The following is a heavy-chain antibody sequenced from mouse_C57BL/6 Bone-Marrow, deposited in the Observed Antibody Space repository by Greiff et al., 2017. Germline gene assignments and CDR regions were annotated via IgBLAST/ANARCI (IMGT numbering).Heavy chain of an antibody. V-gene: IGHV14-4*01. CDR3: SSFGGNYFYF. CDR1: GFNIKDDY. Sequence: EVQLVESGAELVRPGASVTLSCTASGFNIKDDYIHWVKQRPEQGLEWIGWIDPEIGDTEDASKFQGKATIPSETSSNTAYLQLSSLTSEDTAVNNCSSFGGNYFYFWGQGTPLTVA. J-gene: IGHJ2*01. D-gene: IGHD1-1*02. CDR2: IDPEIGDT.